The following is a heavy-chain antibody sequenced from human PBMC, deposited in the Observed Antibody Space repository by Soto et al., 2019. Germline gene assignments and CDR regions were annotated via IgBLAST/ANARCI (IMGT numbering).Heavy chain of an antibody. CDR3: AKDRNDFWSGYYNPDFDY. Sequence: PGGSLRLSCAASGFTFSSYGMHWVRQAPGKGLEWVAVISYDGSNKYYADSVKGRFTISRDNSKNTLYLQMNSLRAEDTAVYYCAKDRNDFWSGYYNPDFDYWGQGTLVTVSS. J-gene: IGHJ4*02. V-gene: IGHV3-30*18. CDR1: GFTFSSYG. D-gene: IGHD3-3*01. CDR2: ISYDGSNK.